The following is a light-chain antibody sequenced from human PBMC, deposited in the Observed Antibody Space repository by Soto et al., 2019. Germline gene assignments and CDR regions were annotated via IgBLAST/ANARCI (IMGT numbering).Light chain of an antibody. CDR3: QQRSNCPVT. CDR1: QSVSRY. Sequence: EIVLTQSPGTLSLSPGQRATLSCRTSQSVSRYLAWYQQKPGQAPRLLIYDASTRATGISARFSGSGSGTDFTLTISSLESEDFAVYYCQQRSNCPVTFGQGTKVEVK. V-gene: IGKV3-11*01. CDR2: DAS. J-gene: IGKJ1*01.